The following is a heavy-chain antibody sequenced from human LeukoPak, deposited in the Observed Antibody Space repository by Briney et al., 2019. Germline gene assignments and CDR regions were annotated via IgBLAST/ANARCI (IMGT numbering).Heavy chain of an antibody. J-gene: IGHJ4*02. Sequence: SVKVSCKASGGTFSSYAISWVRQAPGQGLEWMGRIIPIFGTANYAQKFQGRVTITTDESTSTAYMELSSLRSEDTAVYYCARGKRRAYSVGFDYWGQGTLVTVSS. D-gene: IGHD3-16*01. CDR1: GGTFSSYA. CDR3: ARGKRRAYSVGFDY. V-gene: IGHV1-69*05. CDR2: IIPIFGTA.